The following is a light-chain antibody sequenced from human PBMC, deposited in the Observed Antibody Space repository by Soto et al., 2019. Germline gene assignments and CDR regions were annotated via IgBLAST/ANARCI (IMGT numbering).Light chain of an antibody. CDR3: QQYNNWPPIT. CDR2: VAS. V-gene: IGKV3-15*01. CDR1: QSVSNN. Sequence: EIVMTQSPASLFVSPGERATLSCRASQSVSNNLAWYQPKPGQPPRLLVYVASTRATGIPARFSGSGSGTEFTLTISSLQSEDFAVYYCQQYNNWPPITFGQGTRLEIK. J-gene: IGKJ5*01.